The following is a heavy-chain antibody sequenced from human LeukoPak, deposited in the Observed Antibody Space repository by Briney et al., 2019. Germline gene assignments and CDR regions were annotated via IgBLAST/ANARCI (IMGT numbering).Heavy chain of an antibody. CDR1: GFTYSHNG. D-gene: IGHD4-17*01. J-gene: IGHJ4*02. CDR2: ISSSSSYT. V-gene: IGHV3-21*01. Sequence: PGGSLRLSCVASGFTYSHNGMHWVRQAPGKGLEWVSSISSSSSYTYYADSVKGRFTISRDNAKNSLYLQMNSLRAEDTAVYYCAREDYGERNYFDYWGQGTLVTVSS. CDR3: AREDYGERNYFDY.